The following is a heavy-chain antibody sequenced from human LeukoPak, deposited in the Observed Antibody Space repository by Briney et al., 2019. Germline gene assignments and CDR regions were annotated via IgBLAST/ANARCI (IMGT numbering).Heavy chain of an antibody. CDR3: ARDRHIVVVPATTNGCCSWFDP. V-gene: IGHV1-69*01. CDR2: IIPIFGTA. D-gene: IGHD2-2*01. J-gene: IGHJ5*02. Sequence: GSSVKVSCKASGGTFSGYAISWVRQAPGQGLEWMGGIIPIFGTANYAQKFQGRVTITADESTSTAYMELSSLRSEDTAVYYCARDRHIVVVPATTNGCCSWFDPWGQGTLVTVSS. CDR1: GGTFSGYA.